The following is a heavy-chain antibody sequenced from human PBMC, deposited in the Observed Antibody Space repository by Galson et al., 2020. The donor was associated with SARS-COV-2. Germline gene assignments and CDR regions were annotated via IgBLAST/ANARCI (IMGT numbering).Heavy chain of an antibody. CDR1: GFTYRGYE. Sequence: GGSLKLSGAASGFTYRGYEMNWARQAPGKGLEWVSYITSSGSNLYYADSVKGRFTISRDNAKNSLYLQMNSLRAEDTAVYYCARTRITIFGMVTPFDYWGQGTLVTVSS. J-gene: IGHJ4*02. CDR2: ITSSGSNL. D-gene: IGHD3-3*01. V-gene: IGHV3-48*03. CDR3: ARTRITIFGMVTPFDY.